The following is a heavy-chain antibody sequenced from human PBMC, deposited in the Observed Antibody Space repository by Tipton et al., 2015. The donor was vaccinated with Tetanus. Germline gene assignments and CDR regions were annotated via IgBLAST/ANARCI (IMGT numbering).Heavy chain of an antibody. Sequence: QLVQSGGGVVQPGRSLRLSCAASGFTFSNSGMHWVRQAPGKGLEWVAIISYDGNYQSYAESVKGRFTISRDNSKSTLFLQMNGMRAEDTAVYYCIYNISWSEFDAWGQGSLVTVPS. CDR2: ISYDGNYQ. J-gene: IGHJ5*02. CDR3: IYNISWSEFDA. D-gene: IGHD6-13*01. CDR1: GFTFSNSG. V-gene: IGHV3-30*03.